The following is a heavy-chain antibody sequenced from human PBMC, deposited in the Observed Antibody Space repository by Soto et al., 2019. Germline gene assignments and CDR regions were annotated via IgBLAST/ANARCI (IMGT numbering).Heavy chain of an antibody. V-gene: IGHV3-7*03. J-gene: IGHJ4*02. CDR2: ISQVGLEI. D-gene: IGHD4-17*01. Sequence: GGSLRLSCAASGFTFSDFYMSWARQAPGKGLEWVAHISQVGLEIFYADSVKGRFAVSRDNAKNSLSLEMNGLRADDTAVYFCARDTASRSYGSDYWGQGTLVTVSS. CDR1: GFTFSDFY. CDR3: ARDTASRSYGSDY.